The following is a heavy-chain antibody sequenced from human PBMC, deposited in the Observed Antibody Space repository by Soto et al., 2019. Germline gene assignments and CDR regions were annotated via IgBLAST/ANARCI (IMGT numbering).Heavy chain of an antibody. CDR2: IYPGDSDT. CDR1: GYSFTSYW. V-gene: IGHV5-51*01. CDR3: ARQGSYYDSRAEVKFDY. D-gene: IGHD3-22*01. Sequence: GESLKISCKGSGYSFTSYWIGWVRQMPGKGLEWMGIIYPGDSDTRYSPSFQGQVTISADKSISTAYLQWSSLKASDTAMYYCARQGSYYDSRAEVKFDYWGQGTLVTVSS. J-gene: IGHJ4*02.